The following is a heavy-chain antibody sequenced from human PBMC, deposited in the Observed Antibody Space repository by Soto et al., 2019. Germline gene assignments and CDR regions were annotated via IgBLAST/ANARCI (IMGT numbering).Heavy chain of an antibody. CDR2: IRSKANSYAT. D-gene: IGHD6-19*01. Sequence: GCLVLSCSASGFTFSGSAMHWVRQASGKGLEWVGLIRSKANSYATAYAASVKGRFTISRDDSKNTAYLQMNSLKTEDTAVYYCTPSGWPYYFDYWGQGTLVTVYS. CDR1: GFTFSGSA. CDR3: TPSGWPYYFDY. V-gene: IGHV3-73*01. J-gene: IGHJ4*02.